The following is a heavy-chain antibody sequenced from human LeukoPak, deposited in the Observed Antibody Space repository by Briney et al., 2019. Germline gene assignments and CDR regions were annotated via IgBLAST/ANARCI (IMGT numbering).Heavy chain of an antibody. CDR2: IYYSGST. V-gene: IGHV4-59*01. J-gene: IGHJ4*02. CDR3: ASIAVATRNFHY. CDR1: GGSISSYY. Sequence: SETLSLTCTVSGGSISSYYWSWIRQPPGKGLEWIGDIYYSGSTNYNPSLKSRVTISVDTSKNQFSLKLSSVTAEDTAVYYCASIAVATRNFHYWGQGTLVTVSS. D-gene: IGHD6-19*01.